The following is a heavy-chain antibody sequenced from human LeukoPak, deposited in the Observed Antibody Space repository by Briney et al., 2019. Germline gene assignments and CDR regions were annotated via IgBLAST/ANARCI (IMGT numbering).Heavy chain of an antibody. J-gene: IGHJ4*02. V-gene: IGHV5-51*01. D-gene: IGHD3-3*01. Sequence: GESVQISCKGSGYSFTSYWIGWVRQLPGKGLEWMGIIYPGDSDTRYSPSFQGQVTISADKSITTAYLQWNNLKASDTAMYYGETADFWSGYSKSGIDYWGQGTLVTVSS. CDR1: GYSFTSYW. CDR3: ETADFWSGYSKSGIDY. CDR2: IYPGDSDT.